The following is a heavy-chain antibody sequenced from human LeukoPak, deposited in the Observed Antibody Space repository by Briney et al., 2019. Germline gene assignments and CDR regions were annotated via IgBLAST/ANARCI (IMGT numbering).Heavy chain of an antibody. J-gene: IGHJ3*02. CDR3: ASTPIAADTLSRRAFDI. V-gene: IGHV4-31*03. D-gene: IGHD6-13*01. Sequence: SETLSLTCTVSGGSISSGGYYWSWIRQHPGKGLEWIGYIYYSGSTYYNPSLKSRVTISVDKSKNQFSLRLSSVTAADTAVYYCASTPIAADTLSRRAFDIWGQGTRVTVSS. CDR1: GGSISSGGYY. CDR2: IYYSGST.